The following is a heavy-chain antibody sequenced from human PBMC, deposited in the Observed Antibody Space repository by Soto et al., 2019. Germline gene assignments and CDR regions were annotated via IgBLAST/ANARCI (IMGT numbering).Heavy chain of an antibody. V-gene: IGHV1-58*01. CDR3: AAADEGWKLALDI. CDR2: IVVGSGNT. Sequence: SVKVSCKASEFTFTSSTVQWVRQARGQRLEWIGWIVVGSGNTNYAQKFQERVTITRDMSTSTAYMELSSLRSEDTAVYYCAAADEGWKLALDIWGQGTSVTVSS. D-gene: IGHD3-3*02. CDR1: EFTFTSST. J-gene: IGHJ6*02.